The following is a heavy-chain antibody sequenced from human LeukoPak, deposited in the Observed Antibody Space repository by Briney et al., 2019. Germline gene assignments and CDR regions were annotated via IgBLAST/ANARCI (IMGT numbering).Heavy chain of an antibody. J-gene: IGHJ4*02. V-gene: IGHV1-2*06. CDR2: INPNSGVT. CDR1: GYTFTAYP. D-gene: IGHD2-2*01. CDR3: PRDSSNWSSFGS. Sequence: ASVKVSCKASGYTFTAYPIHWVRQAPGQGLEGVGRINPNSGVTNYAQKFQGRVIMTRDTSISTAYMQLSSLKSDDTAVYYCPRDSSNWSSFGSWGQGSLVIVSS.